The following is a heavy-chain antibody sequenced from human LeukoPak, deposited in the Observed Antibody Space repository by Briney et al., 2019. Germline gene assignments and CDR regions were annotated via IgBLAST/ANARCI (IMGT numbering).Heavy chain of an antibody. CDR3: ARETGSYEGGYFDY. CDR1: GFTFSSYA. V-gene: IGHV3-30*04. CDR2: ISYDGSNK. Sequence: PGGSLRLSCAASGFTFSSYAMHWVRQAPGKGLEWVAVISYDGSNKYYADSVKGRFTISRDNSKNTLYLQMNSLRAEDTAVYYCARETGSYEGGYFDYWGQGTLVTVSS. D-gene: IGHD1-26*01. J-gene: IGHJ4*02.